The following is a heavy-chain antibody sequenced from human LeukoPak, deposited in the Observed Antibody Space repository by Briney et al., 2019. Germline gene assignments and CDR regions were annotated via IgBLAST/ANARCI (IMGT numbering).Heavy chain of an antibody. CDR2: ISSSSSYT. CDR3: ARMGYSTLYFDY. CDR1: GFTFSDYY. Sequence: PGGSLRLSCAASGFTFSDYYMSWIRQAPGKGLEWVSYISSSSSYTNYADSVKGRFTISRDNAKNSLYLQMNSLRAEDTAVYYCARMGYSTLYFDYWGQGTLVTVSS. J-gene: IGHJ4*02. V-gene: IGHV3-11*06. D-gene: IGHD4-11*01.